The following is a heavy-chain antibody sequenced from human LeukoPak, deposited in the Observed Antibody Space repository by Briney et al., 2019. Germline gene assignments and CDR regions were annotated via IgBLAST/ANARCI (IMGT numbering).Heavy chain of an antibody. Sequence: SETLSLTCAVYGGSFSGYYWSWIRQPPGKGLEWIGEINHSGSTIYNPSLKSRVTISVDTSKNQFSLKLSSVTAADTAVYYCARGVSYYYYYYMDVWGKGTTVTVSS. CDR1: GGSFSGYY. V-gene: IGHV4-34*01. CDR3: ARGVSYYYYYYMDV. CDR2: INHSGST. J-gene: IGHJ6*03.